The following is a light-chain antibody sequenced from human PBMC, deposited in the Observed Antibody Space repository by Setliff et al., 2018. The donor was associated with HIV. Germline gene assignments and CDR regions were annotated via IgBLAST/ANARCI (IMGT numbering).Light chain of an antibody. J-gene: IGLJ1*01. CDR3: CSYAGSYTHYV. CDR2: DVS. CDR1: SSDVGGYNY. V-gene: IGLV2-11*01. Sequence: LTQPRSVSGSPGQSVTISCTGTSSDVGGYNYVSWYQQHPGKAPKLMIYDVSKRPSGVPDRFSGSKSGNTASLTISGLQAEDEADYYCCSYAGSYTHYVFGTGTKVTVL.